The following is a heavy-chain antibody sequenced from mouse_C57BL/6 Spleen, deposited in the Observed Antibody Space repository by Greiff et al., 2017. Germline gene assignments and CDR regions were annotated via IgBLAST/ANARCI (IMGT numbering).Heavy chain of an antibody. CDR1: GYTFTDYY. CDR2: INPYNGGT. D-gene: IGHD1-1*01. J-gene: IGHJ1*03. CDR3: AGGSDYYDSSRYWYFDV. Sequence: VQLQQSGPVLVKPGASVKMSCKASGYTFTDYYMNWVKQSPGKSLEWIGDINPYNGGTNYNQKFKGKATLTVDKSSSTAYMELNSLSSDDSAVYYYAGGSDYYDSSRYWYFDVWGTGTTVTVSS. V-gene: IGHV1-19*01.